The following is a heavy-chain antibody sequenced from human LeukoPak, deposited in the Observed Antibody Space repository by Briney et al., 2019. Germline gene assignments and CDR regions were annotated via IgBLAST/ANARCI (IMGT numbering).Heavy chain of an antibody. CDR1: GGSISSYY. Sequence: RPSETLSLTCTVSGGSISSYYWSWIRQPPGKGLEWIGYIYYSGSTNYNPSLKSRVTISVDTSKNQFSLKLSSVTAADTAVYYCARHPFATPFDHWGRGTLVTVSS. CDR3: ARHPFATPFDH. D-gene: IGHD2-15*01. V-gene: IGHV4-59*08. CDR2: IYYSGST. J-gene: IGHJ4*02.